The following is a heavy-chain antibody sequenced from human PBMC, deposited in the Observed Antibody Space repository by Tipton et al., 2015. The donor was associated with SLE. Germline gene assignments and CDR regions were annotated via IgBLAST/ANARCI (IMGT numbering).Heavy chain of an antibody. Sequence: TLSLTCTVSGDSISRYYWSWIRQPPGKGLEWIGYIYYSGSTNYNPSLKSRITISLDTSKNQFPLKLNSVTAADTAVYYCARDLASYYGVDVWGQGTTVTISS. CDR2: IYYSGST. J-gene: IGHJ6*02. CDR3: ARDLASYYGVDV. V-gene: IGHV4-59*13. CDR1: GDSISRYY. D-gene: IGHD3-3*02.